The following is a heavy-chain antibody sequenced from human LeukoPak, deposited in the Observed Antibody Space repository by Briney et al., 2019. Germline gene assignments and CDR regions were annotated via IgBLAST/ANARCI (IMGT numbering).Heavy chain of an antibody. D-gene: IGHD6-6*01. CDR3: ARSPSSSPYFDY. CDR1: GGSIRSYY. V-gene: IGHV4-59*01. CDR2: IYGSGST. Sequence: SETLSLTCTVSGGSIRSYYWSWIRQAPGKGLEWVGYIYGSGSTNYSPSLKSRVTISVDTSKNQFSLKLSSVTAAETAVYYCARSPSSSPYFDYWGQGTLVTVSS. J-gene: IGHJ4*02.